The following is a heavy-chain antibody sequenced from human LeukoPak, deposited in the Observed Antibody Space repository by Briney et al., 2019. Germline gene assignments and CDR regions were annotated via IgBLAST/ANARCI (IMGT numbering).Heavy chain of an antibody. CDR3: ARVRGVILYYFDY. V-gene: IGHV3-9*01. Sequence: GGSLRLSCAASGFTFDDYAMHWVRQAPGKGLEWVSGISWNSGSIGYADSVKGRFTISRDNAKNSLYLQMNSLRAEDTALYYCARVRGVILYYFDYWGQGTLVTVSS. CDR1: GFTFDDYA. J-gene: IGHJ4*02. CDR2: ISWNSGSI. D-gene: IGHD3-10*01.